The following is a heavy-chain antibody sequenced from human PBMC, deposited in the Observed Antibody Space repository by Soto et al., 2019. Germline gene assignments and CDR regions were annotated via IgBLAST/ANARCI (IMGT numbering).Heavy chain of an antibody. CDR3: ASVYCSSTSCYKPYYYGMDV. CDR2: IYYSGST. CDR1: GGSISSSSYY. Sequence: PSETLSLTCTVSGGSISSSSYYWGWIRQPPGKGLEWIGSIYYSGSTYYNPSLKSRVTISVDTSKNQFSLKLSSVTAADTAVYYCASVYCSSTSCYKPYYYGMDVWGQGTTVT. D-gene: IGHD2-2*02. V-gene: IGHV4-39*01. J-gene: IGHJ6*02.